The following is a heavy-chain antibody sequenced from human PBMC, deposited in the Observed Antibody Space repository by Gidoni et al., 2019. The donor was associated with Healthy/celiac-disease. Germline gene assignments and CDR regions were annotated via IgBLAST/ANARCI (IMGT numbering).Heavy chain of an antibody. J-gene: IGHJ4*02. V-gene: IGHV3-7*01. D-gene: IGHD2-15*01. CDR2: ITQDGSEK. Sequence: EVQLVESGGGLVQPGGSLRRSWAASGFTFSSYWMSWVRQAPGKGLEWVANITQDGSEKYYVDSVKGRFTISRDNAKNSLYLQMNSLRAEDTAVYYCAREDYSYYFDYWGQGTLVTVSS. CDR1: GFTFSSYW. CDR3: AREDYSYYFDY.